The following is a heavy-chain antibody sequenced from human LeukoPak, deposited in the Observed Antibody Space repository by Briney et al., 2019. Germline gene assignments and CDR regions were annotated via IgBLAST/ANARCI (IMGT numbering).Heavy chain of an antibody. Sequence: ASVKVSCKASGYTFTSHGLSWARQAPGQGLEWMGWISLSSGDTNYAQEFQERISMTRDTSTSTAYMELRSLRSDDTAVYYCARDPGGNWGFGHWGQGALVTVSS. V-gene: IGHV1-18*04. CDR3: ARDPGGNWGFGH. CDR2: ISLSSGDT. J-gene: IGHJ4*02. CDR1: GYTFTSHG. D-gene: IGHD7-27*01.